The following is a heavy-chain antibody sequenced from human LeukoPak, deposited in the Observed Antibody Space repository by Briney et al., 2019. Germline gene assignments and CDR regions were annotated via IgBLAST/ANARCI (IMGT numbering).Heavy chain of an antibody. D-gene: IGHD3-22*01. V-gene: IGHV1-18*01. CDR3: ARGRGYYYDSSGYRPLDY. CDR1: GYTSTSYG. J-gene: IGHJ4*02. Sequence: ASVKVSCKASGYTSTSYGISWVRQAPGQGLEWMGWISAYDGNTNYAQKLQGRVTMTTDTSTSTAYMELRSLRSDDTAVYYCARGRGYYYDSSGYRPLDYWGQGTLVTVSS. CDR2: ISAYDGNT.